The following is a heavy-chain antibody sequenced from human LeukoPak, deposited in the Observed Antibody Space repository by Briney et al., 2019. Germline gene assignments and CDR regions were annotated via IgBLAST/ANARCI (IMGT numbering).Heavy chain of an antibody. V-gene: IGHV4-61*02. CDR1: DGSIRSANYY. D-gene: IGHD5-12*01. CDR2: IHISGGT. Sequence: PSETLSLTCTVSDGSIRSANYYWSWIRQPAGKGLEWIGRIHISGGTNYNPSLKSRATISVDTSKKQFSLKVRSVTAADTAVYYCARYSGFNREANWFDPWGQGTLVTVSS. CDR3: ARYSGFNREANWFDP. J-gene: IGHJ5*02.